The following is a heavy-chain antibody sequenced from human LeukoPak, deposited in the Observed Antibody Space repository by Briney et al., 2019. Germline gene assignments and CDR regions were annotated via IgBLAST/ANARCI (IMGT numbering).Heavy chain of an antibody. V-gene: IGHV4-34*01. CDR3: ARGEVPAAIVY. D-gene: IGHD2-2*01. Sequence: SSETLSLACAVYGGSFSGYYWSWIRQPPGKGLEWIGEINHSGSTNYNPSLKSRVTISVDTSKNQFSLKLSSVTAADTAVYYCARGEVPAAIVYWGQGTLVTVSS. CDR1: GGSFSGYY. CDR2: INHSGST. J-gene: IGHJ4*02.